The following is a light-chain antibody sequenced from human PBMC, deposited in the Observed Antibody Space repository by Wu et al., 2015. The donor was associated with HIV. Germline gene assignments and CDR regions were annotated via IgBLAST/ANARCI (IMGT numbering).Light chain of an antibody. CDR1: QVISNA. CDR3: QQFNSNPLT. Sequence: AIQLTQSPSSLSASVGDRVTVTCRASQVISNALAWYQQKPGKAPKLLIYDASNLEGGVPSRFSGSGSGINFTLTISCLQPEDFATYYCQQFNSNPLTFGQGPNCRSN. CDR2: DAS. J-gene: IGKJ2*01. V-gene: IGKV1-13*02.